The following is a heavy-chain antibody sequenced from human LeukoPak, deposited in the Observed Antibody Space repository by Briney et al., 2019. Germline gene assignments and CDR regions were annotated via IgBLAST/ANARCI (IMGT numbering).Heavy chain of an antibody. CDR2: IQRKADGGTT. CDR3: TTAPSGIHLVDY. CDR1: GFTFDNAW. J-gene: IGHJ4*02. D-gene: IGHD1-1*01. Sequence: PGGSLRLSCAASGFTFDNAWMTWVRQAPGKGLEWVGRIQRKADGGTTEYAAPVKGRFTISRDDSKDTLFLQMNNLKTEDTAIYYCTTAPSGIHLVDYWGQGTLVTVSS. V-gene: IGHV3-15*01.